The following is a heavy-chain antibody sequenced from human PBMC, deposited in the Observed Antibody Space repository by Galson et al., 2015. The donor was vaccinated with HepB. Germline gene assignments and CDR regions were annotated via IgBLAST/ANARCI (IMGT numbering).Heavy chain of an antibody. CDR3: ARGMVYCSSTSCYPGHWFDP. CDR2: IDPSDSYT. CDR1: GYSFTSYW. V-gene: IGHV5-10-1*01. J-gene: IGHJ5*02. D-gene: IGHD2-2*01. Sequence: QSGAEVKKPGESLRISCKGSGYSFTSYWISWVRQMPGKGLEWMGRIDPSDSYTNYSPSFQGHVTISADKSISTAYLQWSSLKASDTAMYYCARGMVYCSSTSCYPGHWFDPWGQGTLVTVSS.